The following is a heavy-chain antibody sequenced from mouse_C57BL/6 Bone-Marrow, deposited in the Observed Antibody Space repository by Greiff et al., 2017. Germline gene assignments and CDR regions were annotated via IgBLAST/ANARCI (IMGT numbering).Heavy chain of an antibody. CDR1: GYAFSSYW. Sequence: QVQLKESGAELVKPGASVKISCKASGYAFSSYWMNWVKQRPGKGLEWIGQIYPGDGDTNYNGKFKGKATLTADKSSSTAYMQLSSLTSEDSAVYFCAREPSIYCGYDRDFDVWGTGTTVTVSS. V-gene: IGHV1-80*01. J-gene: IGHJ1*03. D-gene: IGHD2-2*01. CDR3: AREPSIYCGYDRDFDV. CDR2: IYPGDGDT.